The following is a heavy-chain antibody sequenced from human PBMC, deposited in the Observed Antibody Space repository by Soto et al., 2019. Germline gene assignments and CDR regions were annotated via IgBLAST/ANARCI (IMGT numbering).Heavy chain of an antibody. CDR2: IYYSGST. D-gene: IGHD3-22*01. CDR1: GGSVSSGSYY. J-gene: IGHJ5*02. CDR3: ASTEYYYDSSGYLDWFDP. V-gene: IGHV4-61*01. Sequence: QVQLQESGPGLVKPSETLSLTCTVSGGSVSSGSYYWSWIRQPPGKGLEWIGYIYYSGSTNYNPSLKSRVPISVDTSKNQFSLKLRSVTAADTAVYYCASTEYYYDSSGYLDWFDPWGQGTLVTVSS.